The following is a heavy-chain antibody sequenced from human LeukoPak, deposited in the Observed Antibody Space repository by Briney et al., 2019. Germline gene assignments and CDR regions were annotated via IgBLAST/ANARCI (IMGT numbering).Heavy chain of an antibody. D-gene: IGHD6-13*01. J-gene: IGHJ4*02. CDR1: GGPISNYW. V-gene: IGHV4-59*01. Sequence: SETLSLTCTVSGGPISNYWWSWIPQPPGKGLEWIGYVFDSGGTNYNPSLKSRVTISVDTSKKQFSLRLSSVTAADTAVYYCARGYSSSWNYFDYWGLGTLVTVSS. CDR3: ARGYSSSWNYFDY. CDR2: VFDSGGT.